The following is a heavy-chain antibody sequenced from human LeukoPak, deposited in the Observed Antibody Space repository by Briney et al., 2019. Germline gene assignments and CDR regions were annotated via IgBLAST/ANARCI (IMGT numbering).Heavy chain of an antibody. CDR2: INHSGST. D-gene: IGHD1-26*01. CDR3: AREGELPFDY. J-gene: IGHJ4*02. V-gene: IGHV4-34*01. Sequence: SETLSLTCAVYGGSFSGYYWSWIRQPPGKGLEWIGEINHSGSTNYNPSLKSRVTISVDTSKNQFSLKLSSVTAADTAVYYCAREGELPFDYWGQGTLVTVSS. CDR1: GGSFSGYY.